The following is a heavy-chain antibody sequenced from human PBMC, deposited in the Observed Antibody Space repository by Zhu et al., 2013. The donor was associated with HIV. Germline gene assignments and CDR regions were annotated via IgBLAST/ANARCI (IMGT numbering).Heavy chain of an antibody. D-gene: IGHD3-9*01. V-gene: IGHV1-2*02. CDR3: AREGRYFDSGGHGAFDI. J-gene: IGHJ3*02. CDR2: INPNSGGT. Sequence: QVQLVQSGAEVKKPGDSVKVSCTTSGYIFSTHGITWVRQAPGQGLEWMGWINPNSGGTNYAQKFQGRVTMTRDTSISTAYMELSRLRSDDTAVYYCAREGRYFDSGGHGAFDIWGQGTMVTVSS. CDR1: GYIFSTHG.